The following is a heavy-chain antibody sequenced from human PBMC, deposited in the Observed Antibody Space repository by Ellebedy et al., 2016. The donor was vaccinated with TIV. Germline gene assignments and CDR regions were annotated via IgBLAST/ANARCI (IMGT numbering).Heavy chain of an antibody. V-gene: IGHV3-48*03. J-gene: IGHJ4*02. Sequence: PGGSLRLSCAASGFTFSSYEMNWVRQAPGKGLEWVSYISSSGSTIYYADSVKGRFTISRDNAKNSLYLQMNSLRAEDTAVYYCARDEYSSSWYPALRYWGQGTLVTVSS. CDR2: ISSSGSTI. CDR1: GFTFSSYE. CDR3: ARDEYSSSWYPALRY. D-gene: IGHD6-13*01.